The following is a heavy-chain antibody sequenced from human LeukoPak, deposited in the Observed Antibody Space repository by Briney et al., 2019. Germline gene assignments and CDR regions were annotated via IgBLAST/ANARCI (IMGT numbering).Heavy chain of an antibody. D-gene: IGHD3-10*01. CDR3: ARARKSGGITMIRGVKDRGWFDP. J-gene: IGHJ5*02. V-gene: IGHV3-30*02. CDR2: IRYDGSNK. Sequence: GESLRLSCAASGFTFSNYGMHWVRQAPGKGLEWVAFIRYDGSNKSYADSVKGRFTISRDNSKNTLYLQMNSLRAEDTAVYYCARARKSGGITMIRGVKDRGWFDPRGQGTLVTVSS. CDR1: GFTFSNYG.